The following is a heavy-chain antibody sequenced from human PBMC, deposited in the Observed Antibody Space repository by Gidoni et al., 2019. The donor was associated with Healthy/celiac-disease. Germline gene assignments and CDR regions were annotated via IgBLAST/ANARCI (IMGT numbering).Heavy chain of an antibody. J-gene: IGHJ6*03. CDR2: IIPIFGTA. CDR1: GGPFSSYA. CDR3: ARGHQLPTYYYYMDV. D-gene: IGHD2-2*01. Sequence: QVQLVQSGAEVKKPGSSVKVSCKPSGGPFSSYAISWARQAPGQGLEWMGGIIPIFGTANYAQKVQGRVTITADESTSTAYMELSSLRSEDTAVYYCARGHQLPTYYYYMDVWGKGTTVTVSS. V-gene: IGHV1-69*01.